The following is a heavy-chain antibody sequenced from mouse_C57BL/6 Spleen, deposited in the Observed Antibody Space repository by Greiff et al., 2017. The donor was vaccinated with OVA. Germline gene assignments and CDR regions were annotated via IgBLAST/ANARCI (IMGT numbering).Heavy chain of an antibody. CDR2: ISSGSSTI. CDR3: ASYDYDEGFAY. Sequence: EVKLVESGGGLVKPGGSLKLSCAASGFTFSDYGMHWVRQAPEKGLEWVAYISSGSSTIYYADTVKGRFTISRDNAKNTLFLQMTSLRSEDTAMYYCASYDYDEGFAYWGQGTLVTVSA. J-gene: IGHJ3*01. V-gene: IGHV5-17*01. CDR1: GFTFSDYG. D-gene: IGHD2-4*01.